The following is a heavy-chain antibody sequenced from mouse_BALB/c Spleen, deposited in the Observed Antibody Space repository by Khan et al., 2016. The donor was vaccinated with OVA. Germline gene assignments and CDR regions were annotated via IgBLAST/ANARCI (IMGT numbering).Heavy chain of an antibody. CDR2: ISACGSYT. V-gene: IGHV5-4*02. D-gene: IGHD1-1*01. J-gene: IGHJ3*02. CDR1: GFTFSDYY. Sequence: EVQLLESGGGLVKPGGSLKLSCAASGFTFSDYYMYWVRQTPEKRLAWVATISACGSYTYFPDSVEGRFSICKDNSKSSQYLQLRSLESEDTAMYYCTRGGYGAFGWWGEEALITVSA. CDR3: TRGGYGAFGW.